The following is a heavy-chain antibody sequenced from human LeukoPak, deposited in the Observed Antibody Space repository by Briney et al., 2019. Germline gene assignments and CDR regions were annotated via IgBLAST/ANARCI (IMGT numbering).Heavy chain of an antibody. CDR2: IKQDGSEK. J-gene: IGHJ4*02. Sequence: RGSLRLSCAASGFTFSSYWMSWVRQAPGKGLEWVANIKQDGSEKYYVDSVKGRFTISRDNAKNSLYLQMNSLRAEDTAVYYCARGQLWIPPPSFDYGAQGPLVPVPS. D-gene: IGHD5-18*01. CDR3: ARGQLWIPPPSFDY. CDR1: GFTFSSYW. V-gene: IGHV3-7*03.